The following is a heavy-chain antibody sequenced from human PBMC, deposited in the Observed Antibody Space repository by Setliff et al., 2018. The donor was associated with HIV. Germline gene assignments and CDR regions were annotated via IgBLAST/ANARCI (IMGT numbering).Heavy chain of an antibody. J-gene: IGHJ4*02. CDR2: FRLSGGT. D-gene: IGHD3-10*01. Sequence: SETLSLTCGVFGGSFSNYFWTWMRQPPGKGLEWIGEFRLSGGTNYNYNPSLETRVTISVDTSKNQFSLKLSSVTAADTAVYYCAGHGDYSGSGSPAFRYWGQGTLVTVSS. CDR3: AGHGDYSGSGSPAFRY. CDR1: GGSFSNYF. V-gene: IGHV4-34*01.